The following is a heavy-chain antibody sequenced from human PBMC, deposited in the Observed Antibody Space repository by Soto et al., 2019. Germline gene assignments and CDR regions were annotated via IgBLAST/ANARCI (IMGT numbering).Heavy chain of an antibody. J-gene: IGHJ4*02. CDR3: ARGWVEGLSRQPPTDY. D-gene: IGHD3-3*01. Sequence: EVQLVESGGGLVQPGGSLRLSCAASGFTFSRYWMHWVSQAPGKGLVWVSRIDSYGSATSQVDSVEGRFTISRDNTKNTVYLQMNSLRAEDTAVYYCARGWVEGLSRQPPTDYWGQGTLVTVSS. CDR1: GFTFSRYW. V-gene: IGHV3-74*01. CDR2: IDSYGSAT.